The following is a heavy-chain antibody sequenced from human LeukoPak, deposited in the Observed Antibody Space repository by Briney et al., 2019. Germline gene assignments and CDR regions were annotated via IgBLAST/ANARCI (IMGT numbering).Heavy chain of an antibody. Sequence: SETLSLTCTVSGDSISSADYYWSWIRQPPGKGLEWFGYIYYSGATYYNPSLQSRVIISIDTSKNEFSLKLSSVTAADTAIYYCARGQRIGLPRAGAFDIWGQGTMVTVSS. V-gene: IGHV4-30-4*01. CDR3: ARGQRIGLPRAGAFDI. CDR2: IYYSGAT. J-gene: IGHJ3*02. CDR1: GDSISSADYY. D-gene: IGHD3-16*01.